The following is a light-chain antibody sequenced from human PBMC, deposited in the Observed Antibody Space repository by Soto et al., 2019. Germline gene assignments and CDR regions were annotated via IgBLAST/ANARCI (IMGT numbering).Light chain of an antibody. CDR3: QQLGGSPQT. Sequence: EIVLTQSPGTLALSPGEGATLSCRASQSVSKYLAWYQQKPGQAPRLLIYGASSRATGIPDSFSGSGSGTDFTLTISRLEPEDFAVYYCQQLGGSPQTFGQGPRVDTK. V-gene: IGKV3-20*01. CDR2: GAS. J-gene: IGKJ1*01. CDR1: QSVSKY.